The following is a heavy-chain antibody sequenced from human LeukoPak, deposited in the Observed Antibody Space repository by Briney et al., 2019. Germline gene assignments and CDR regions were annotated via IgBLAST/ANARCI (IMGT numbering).Heavy chain of an antibody. J-gene: IGHJ4*02. D-gene: IGHD2-2*01. V-gene: IGHV3-7*01. CDR1: GFIFSDFS. CDR2: MSEDGNEI. Sequence: GGSLRLSCTVSGFIFSDFSMSWVRQAPGKGLEWVAKMSEDGNEIFYVDSVKGRFTISRDDTKKSLYLQLNSLRPEDSAVYYCARPRGCGSARCNNFDYWGQGTLVTVSS. CDR3: ARPRGCGSARCNNFDY.